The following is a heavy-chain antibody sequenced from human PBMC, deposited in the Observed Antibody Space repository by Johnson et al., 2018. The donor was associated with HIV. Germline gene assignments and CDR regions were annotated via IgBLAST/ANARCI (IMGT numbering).Heavy chain of an antibody. V-gene: IGHV3-11*04. CDR1: GLTVSGNY. CDR3: ARANYYHN. Sequence: VQLVESGGDLIQPGGSLRLSCAASGLTVSGNYMTWVRQAPGKGLEWVSYISSSGSTIYSADSVKGRFTISRYNSKNTLYLQMNSLRAEDTAVYYCARANYYHNWGQGTMVTVSS. D-gene: IGHD3-10*01. CDR2: ISSSGSTI. J-gene: IGHJ3*02.